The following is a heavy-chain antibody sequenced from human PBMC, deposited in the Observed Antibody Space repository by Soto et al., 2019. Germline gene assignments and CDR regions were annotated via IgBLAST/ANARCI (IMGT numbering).Heavy chain of an antibody. CDR3: ARGFPHGLVLIHFDY. CDR2: TSYIGST. V-gene: IGHV4-30-4*01. J-gene: IGHJ4*02. Sequence: SETLSLTCTVSRGSISSGAYYWNWIRQTPGKGLEWIGYTSYIGSTYYNPSLKSRVAISRDTSNNQFSLKLTSVTAADTVVYYWARGFPHGLVLIHFDYWGQGTLATVSS. D-gene: IGHD3-10*01. CDR1: RGSISSGAYY.